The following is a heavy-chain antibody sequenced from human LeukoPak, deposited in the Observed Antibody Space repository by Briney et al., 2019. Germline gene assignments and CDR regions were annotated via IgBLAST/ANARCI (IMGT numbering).Heavy chain of an antibody. D-gene: IGHD3-10*01. CDR3: ARDNQTIPAGVYFDY. CDR1: GGTFSSYA. V-gene: IGHV1-69*13. Sequence: SVKVSCKASGGTFSSYAISWVRQAPGQGLEWMGGIIPIFGTANYAQKFQGRVTITADESTSTAYMELSSLRSEDTAVYYCARDNQTIPAGVYFDYWGQGTLVTVSS. CDR2: IIPIFGTA. J-gene: IGHJ4*02.